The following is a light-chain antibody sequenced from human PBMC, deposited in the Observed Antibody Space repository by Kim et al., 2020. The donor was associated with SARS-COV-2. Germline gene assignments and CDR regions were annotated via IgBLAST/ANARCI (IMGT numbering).Light chain of an antibody. V-gene: IGLV1-40*01. CDR2: NND. J-gene: IGLJ2*01. CDR1: SSNIGAGYH. CDR3: QSYDSRLSDSV. Sequence: QSVLTQPPSVSGAPGQRVTISCTGSSSNIGAGYHVHWYQQVPGAAPKLLIYNNDKGPSGVPDRFSGSRSGTSASLDITGVQAEDEADYYCQSYDSRLSDSVSGGGTKLTVL.